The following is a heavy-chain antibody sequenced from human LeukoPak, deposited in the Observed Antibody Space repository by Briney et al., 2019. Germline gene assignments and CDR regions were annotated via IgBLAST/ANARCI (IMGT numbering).Heavy chain of an antibody. D-gene: IGHD1-1*01. J-gene: IGHJ5*02. Sequence: SETLSLTCTVSGGSISSYYWSWIRQPAGKGLEWIGRIYTSGSTNYNPSLKSRVTMSVDTSKNQFSLKLSSVTAADTAVYYCARVSEPLEIDGSPAGHNWFDPWGQGTLVTVSS. CDR1: GGSISSYY. V-gene: IGHV4-4*07. CDR3: ARVSEPLEIDGSPAGHNWFDP. CDR2: IYTSGST.